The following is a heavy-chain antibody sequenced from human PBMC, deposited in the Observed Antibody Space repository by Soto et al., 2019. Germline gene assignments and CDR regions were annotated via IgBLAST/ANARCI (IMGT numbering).Heavy chain of an antibody. D-gene: IGHD2-15*01. CDR1: GGSVSSGSYY. J-gene: IGHJ4*02. CDR2: IYYSGST. CDR3: GTTGWQQAFHY. Sequence: QVQLQESGPGLVKPSETLSLTCTVSGGSVSSGSYYWNWIRQPPGKGLEWIGYIYYSGSTIYNPSLQSRVTISVDTSKNQFSLKLSSVTAADTAVYYCGTTGWQQAFHYWGQGTLVTVSS. V-gene: IGHV4-61*01.